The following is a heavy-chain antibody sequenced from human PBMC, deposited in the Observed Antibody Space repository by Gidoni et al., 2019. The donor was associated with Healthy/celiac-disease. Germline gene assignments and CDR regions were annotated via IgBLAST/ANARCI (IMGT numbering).Heavy chain of an antibody. J-gene: IGHJ4*02. CDR1: GGPVSSSA. CDR3: AREPIERITMVRGVIRMGFDY. Sequence: AQPAQSGAEAKKPGSSVKVPCKASGGPVSSSAISWVRQAPGQGLEWMGGIIPIFGTANYAQKFQGRVTITADKSTSTAYMELSSLRSEDTAVYYCAREPIERITMVRGVIRMGFDYWGQGTLVTVSS. V-gene: IGHV1-69*06. CDR2: IIPIFGTA. D-gene: IGHD3-10*01.